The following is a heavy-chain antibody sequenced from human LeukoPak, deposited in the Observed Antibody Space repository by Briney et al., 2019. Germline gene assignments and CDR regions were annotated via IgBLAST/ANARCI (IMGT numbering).Heavy chain of an antibody. CDR1: GFTFGDYA. V-gene: IGHV3-43D*03. J-gene: IGHJ3*02. D-gene: IGHD3-3*01. Sequence: PGGSLRLSCAASGFTFGDYAMHWVRQAPGKGLEWVSLISWDGGSTYYADSVKGRFTISRDNSKNSLYLQMNSLRAKDTALYYCAKDTTIFGVANDAFDIWGQGTMVTVSS. CDR2: ISWDGGST. CDR3: AKDTTIFGVANDAFDI.